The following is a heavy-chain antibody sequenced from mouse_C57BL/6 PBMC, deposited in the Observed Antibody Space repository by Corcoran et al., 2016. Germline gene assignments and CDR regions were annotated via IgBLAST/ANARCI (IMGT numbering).Heavy chain of an antibody. CDR1: GYTFTEYT. CDR3: ARHEGGFITTVVAPFDY. J-gene: IGHJ2*01. CDR2: FYPGSGSI. V-gene: IGHV1-62-2*01. Sequence: QVQLQESGAELVKPGASVTLSCKASGYTFTEYTIHWVKQRSGQGLEWIGWFYPGSGSIKYNEKFKDKATLTADKSSSTVYMELSRLTSEDSAVYFCARHEGGFITTVVAPFDYWGQGTTLTVSS. D-gene: IGHD1-1*01.